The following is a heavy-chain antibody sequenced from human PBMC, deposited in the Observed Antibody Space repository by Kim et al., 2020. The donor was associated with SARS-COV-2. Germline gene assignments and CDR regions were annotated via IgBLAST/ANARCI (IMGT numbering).Heavy chain of an antibody. V-gene: IGHV1-46*01. Sequence: YAQKFQGRVTMTRDTSTSTVYMELSSLRSEDTAVYYCARLGVATTYAFDIWGQGTMVTVSS. D-gene: IGHD5-12*01. J-gene: IGHJ3*02. CDR3: ARLGVATTYAFDI.